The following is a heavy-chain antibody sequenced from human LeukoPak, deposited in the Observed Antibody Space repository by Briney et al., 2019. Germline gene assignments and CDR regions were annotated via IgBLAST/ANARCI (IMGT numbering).Heavy chain of an antibody. CDR3: ARSFSRDAFDI. Sequence: ASVKVSCKISGYTFTSYDMNWVRQAPGQGLEWMGWISPYNGYATYAHNLQGRVTMTTDTSTTTAYVELRSLRSDDTAIYYCARSFSRDAFDIWGQGTMVTVSS. D-gene: IGHD1-26*01. CDR1: GYTFTSYD. J-gene: IGHJ3*02. V-gene: IGHV1-18*01. CDR2: ISPYNGYA.